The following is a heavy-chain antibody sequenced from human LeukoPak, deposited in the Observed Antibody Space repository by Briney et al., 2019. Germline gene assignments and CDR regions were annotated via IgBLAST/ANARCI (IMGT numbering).Heavy chain of an antibody. J-gene: IGHJ4*02. CDR2: ISYDGSNK. V-gene: IGHV3-30-3*01. CDR3: AKDPGTSGSSTPVSYFDY. D-gene: IGHD1-26*01. Sequence: HPGGSLRLSCAASGFTFSSYAMHWVRQAPGKGLEWVAVISYDGSNKYYADSVKGRFTISRDNSKNTLYLQINSLRAEDTAVYYCAKDPGTSGSSTPVSYFDYWGQGTLVTVSS. CDR1: GFTFSSYA.